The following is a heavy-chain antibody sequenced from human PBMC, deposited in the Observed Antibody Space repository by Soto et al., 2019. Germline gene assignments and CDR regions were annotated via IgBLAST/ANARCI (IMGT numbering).Heavy chain of an antibody. J-gene: IGHJ4*02. CDR3: ASHGYKALASFDY. V-gene: IGHV1-69*06. CDR1: GGTFSSYA. Sequence: GPSVKVSCKASGGTFSSYAISWVRQAPGQGLEWMGGIIPIFGTANYAQKFQGRVTITADKSTSTAYMELSSLRSEDTAVYYCASHGYKALASFDYWGQGTLVTVSS. CDR2: IIPIFGTA. D-gene: IGHD6-25*01.